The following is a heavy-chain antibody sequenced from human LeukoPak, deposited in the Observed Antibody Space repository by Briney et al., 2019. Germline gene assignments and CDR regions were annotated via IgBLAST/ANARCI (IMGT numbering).Heavy chain of an antibody. CDR3: ARYARRYSGWSY. CDR1: GGSFSSYY. Sequence: SETLSLTCAVYGGSFSSYYWSWIRQPPGKGLEWIGEINHSGSTNYNPSLKSRVTISVDTSKNQFSLKLSSVTAADTAVYYCARYARRYSGWSYWGQGTLVTVSS. CDR2: INHSGST. D-gene: IGHD6-19*01. V-gene: IGHV4-34*01. J-gene: IGHJ4*02.